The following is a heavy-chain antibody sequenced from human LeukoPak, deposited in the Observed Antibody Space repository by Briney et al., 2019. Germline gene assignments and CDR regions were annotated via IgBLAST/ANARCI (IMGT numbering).Heavy chain of an antibody. V-gene: IGHV3-7*01. CDR1: GFSFSSFW. D-gene: IGHD5-12*01. CDR3: ARARRLVATPYDY. CDR2: IKQDGSEK. Sequence: GGSMRLSCAASGFSFSSFWMSFVGQAAWMVLDSVANIKQDGSEKYYVDSVKGRFTISRDNAKNSLYLQMNSLRAEDTAVYYCARARRLVATPYDYWGQGTLVTVSS. J-gene: IGHJ4*02.